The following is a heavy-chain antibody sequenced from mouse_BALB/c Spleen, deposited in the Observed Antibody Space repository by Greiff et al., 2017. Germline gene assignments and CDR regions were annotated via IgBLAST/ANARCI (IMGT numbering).Heavy chain of an antibody. CDR1: GFTFSSYG. J-gene: IGHJ4*01. D-gene: IGHD2-13*01. CDR2: ISSGSSTI. V-gene: IGHV5-17*02. Sequence: EVQLVESGGGLVQPGGSRKLSCAASGFTFSSYGMHWVRQAPGKGLEWVAYISSGSSTIYYADTVKGRFTISRDNPKNTLFLQMTSLRSEDTAMYYCARCDYGYAMDYWGQGTSVTVSS. CDR3: ARCDYGYAMDY.